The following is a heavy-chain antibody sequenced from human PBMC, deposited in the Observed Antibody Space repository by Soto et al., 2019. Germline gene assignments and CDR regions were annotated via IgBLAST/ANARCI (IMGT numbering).Heavy chain of an antibody. V-gene: IGHV3-30-3*01. Sequence: SLRLSCAASGFTFSSYAMHWVRQAPGKGLEWVAVISYDGSNKYYADSVKGRFTISRDNSKNTLYLQMNSLRAEDTAVYYCAREHRVVVPAAISAGFDYWGQGTLVTVSS. CDR1: GFTFSSYA. CDR2: ISYDGSNK. CDR3: AREHRVVVPAAISAGFDY. J-gene: IGHJ4*02. D-gene: IGHD2-2*01.